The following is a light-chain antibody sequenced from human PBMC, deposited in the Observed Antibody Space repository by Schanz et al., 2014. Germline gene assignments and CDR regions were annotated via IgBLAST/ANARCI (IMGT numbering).Light chain of an antibody. CDR1: GTVSGGHY. J-gene: IGLJ2*01. V-gene: IGLV7-46*01. Sequence: QAVVTQELSLTVSPGGTVTLTCVSTGTVSGGHYPFWFQQKPGQAPRTLIYDTTMRTSWTPARFSGSLLGGKPALTLSGAQPEDEADYYCLLSYGGARVFGGGTKVTVL. CDR3: LLSYGGARV. CDR2: DTT.